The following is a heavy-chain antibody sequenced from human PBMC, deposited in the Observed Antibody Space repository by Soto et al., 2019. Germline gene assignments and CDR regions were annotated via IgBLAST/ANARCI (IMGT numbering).Heavy chain of an antibody. CDR1: GFTFSSSW. D-gene: IGHD6-13*01. V-gene: IGHV3-74*01. Sequence: PGGSLRLSCAASGFTFSSSWMHWVRQAPGKGLVWVSRINSDGSSTSYADSVKGRFTISRDNAKNTLYLQMNSLRAEDTAVYYCARERGQSSSGPPGYYYYGMDVWGQGTTVTVSS. CDR2: INSDGSST. J-gene: IGHJ6*02. CDR3: ARERGQSSSGPPGYYYYGMDV.